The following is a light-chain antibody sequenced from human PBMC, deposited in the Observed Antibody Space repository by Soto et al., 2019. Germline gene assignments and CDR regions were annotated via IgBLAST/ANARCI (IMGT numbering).Light chain of an antibody. CDR2: DVA. J-gene: IGLJ1*01. V-gene: IGLV2-14*03. CDR1: SSDVGGYDY. CDR3: SSYTSRRTYV. Sequence: QSVLTQPASVSGSPGQSTTISCTGSSSDVGGYDYVSWFQQHPGKAPKLVINDVANRPSGVSNRLSGSKSGNTASLTIFGLQAEDEADYYCSSYTSRRTYVFGTGTKVTVL.